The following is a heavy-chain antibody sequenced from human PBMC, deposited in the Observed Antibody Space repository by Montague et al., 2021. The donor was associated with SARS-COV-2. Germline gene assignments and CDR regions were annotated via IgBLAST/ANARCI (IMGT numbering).Heavy chain of an antibody. J-gene: IGHJ4*02. D-gene: IGHD4-23*01. CDR1: GGSIDGNH. CDR2: IGCT. Sequence: SETLSLTCTVSGGSIDGNHWTWVRQSPGKGLEWIGQIGCTNYNPSLESRISTSVDTSKSQFSLNLASVTAADSAIYYCAMLYGGGGGRGYWGQGTLVTVSS. V-gene: IGHV4-59*01. CDR3: AMLYGGGGGRGY.